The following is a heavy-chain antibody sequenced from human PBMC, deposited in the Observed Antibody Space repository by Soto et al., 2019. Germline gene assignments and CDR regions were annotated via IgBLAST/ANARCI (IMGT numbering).Heavy chain of an antibody. CDR1: GFTFSNYD. CDR3: ARGDDNSGYYYAFDS. Sequence: PGGSLRLSCEASGFTFSNYDMNWVRQAQGKGLEWVSYISGSGRTIYYADSVKGRFTISRDSAKKSLFLQMNSLSAEDTALYYCARGDDNSGYYYAFDSWGQGTPVTVSS. V-gene: IGHV3-48*03. D-gene: IGHD3-22*01. J-gene: IGHJ4*02. CDR2: ISGSGRTI.